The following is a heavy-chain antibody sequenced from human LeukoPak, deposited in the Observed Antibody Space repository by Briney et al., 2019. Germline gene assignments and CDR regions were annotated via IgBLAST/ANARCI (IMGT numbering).Heavy chain of an antibody. CDR2: IYHSGST. V-gene: IGHV4-39*07. Sequence: SETLSLTCTVSGGSISSSSYYWGWIRQPPGKGLEWIGSIYHSGSTYYNPSLKSRVTISVDTSKNQFSLKLSSVTAADTAVYYCARGCIVGATCDYWGQGTLVTVSS. J-gene: IGHJ4*02. CDR3: ARGCIVGATCDY. D-gene: IGHD1-26*01. CDR1: GGSISSSSYY.